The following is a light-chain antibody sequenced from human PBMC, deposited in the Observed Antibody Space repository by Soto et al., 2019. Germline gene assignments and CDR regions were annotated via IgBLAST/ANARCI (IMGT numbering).Light chain of an antibody. CDR2: EDN. Sequence: NFMLTQPHSVSESPGKTVIISCTRSSGSIASNYVQWYQQRPGSSPTTVIYEDNQRPSGVPDRFSGSIDSSSNSASLTISGLETEDEAHYFCQSYDATNQVFGGGTKVTVL. J-gene: IGLJ3*02. V-gene: IGLV6-57*01. CDR3: QSYDATNQV. CDR1: SGSIASNY.